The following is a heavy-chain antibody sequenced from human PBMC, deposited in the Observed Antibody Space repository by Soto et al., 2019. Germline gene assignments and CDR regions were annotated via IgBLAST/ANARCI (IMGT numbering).Heavy chain of an antibody. V-gene: IGHV3-30*18. CDR3: AKFKKPGNWNDGGSEYYFDY. D-gene: IGHD1-1*01. Sequence: GGSLRLSCAASGFTFSSYGMHWVRQAPGKGLEWVAVISYDGSNKYYADSVKGRFTISRDNSKNTLYLQMNSLRAEDTAVYYCAKFKKPGNWNDGGSEYYFDYWGQGTLVTVSS. J-gene: IGHJ4*02. CDR1: GFTFSSYG. CDR2: ISYDGSNK.